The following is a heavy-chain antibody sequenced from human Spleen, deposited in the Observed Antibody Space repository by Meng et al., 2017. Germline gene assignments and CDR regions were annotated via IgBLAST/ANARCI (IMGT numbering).Heavy chain of an antibody. CDR1: GGSISSGGYY. D-gene: IGHD3-22*01. Sequence: SETLSLTCTVSGGSISSGGYYWSWIRQHPGKGLEWIGYIYYSGSTYYNPSLKSRVTISVDTSKNQFSLKLSSVTAADTAVYYCAREFLSYYDSSGYYWGPAVGLRAGYFDYWGQGTLVTVSS. CDR3: AREFLSYYDSSGYYWGPAVGLRAGYFDY. V-gene: IGHV4-31*03. J-gene: IGHJ4*02. CDR2: IYYSGST.